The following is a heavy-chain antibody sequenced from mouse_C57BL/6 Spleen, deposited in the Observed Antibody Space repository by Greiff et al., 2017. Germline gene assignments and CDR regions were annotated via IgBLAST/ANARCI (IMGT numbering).Heavy chain of an antibody. CDR1: GYSITSCYD. J-gene: IGHJ3*01. D-gene: IGHD1-1*01. Sequence: EVKLQESGPGMVKPSQSLSLTCTVTGYSITSCYDWHWIRHFPGNKLEWMGYISYSGSTNYNPSLKSRNSITHDTSKNHFFLQLNSVTTEDTATYYCARDERDYYEGAWFAYWGQGTLVTVSA. V-gene: IGHV3-1*01. CDR3: ARDERDYYEGAWFAY. CDR2: ISYSGST.